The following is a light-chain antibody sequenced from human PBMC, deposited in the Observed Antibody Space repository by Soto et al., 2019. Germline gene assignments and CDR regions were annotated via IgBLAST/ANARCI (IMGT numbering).Light chain of an antibody. CDR3: CSYAGSSTFDPYV. CDR2: EGS. Sequence: QSVLTQPASVSGSPGQSITISCTGTSSDVGSYNLVSWYQQHPGKAPKLMIYEGSKRPSGVSNRFSGSKSGNTASLTISGLQAEDEADYYCCSYAGSSTFDPYVFGTGTKVTVL. J-gene: IGLJ1*01. CDR1: SSDVGSYNL. V-gene: IGLV2-23*03.